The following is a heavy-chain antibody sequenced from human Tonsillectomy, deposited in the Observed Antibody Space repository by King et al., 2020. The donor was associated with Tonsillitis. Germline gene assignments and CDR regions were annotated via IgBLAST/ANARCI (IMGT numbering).Heavy chain of an antibody. V-gene: IGHV3-74*01. Sequence: VQLVESGGGLVQPGGSLRLSCTASGFTFSNYWMHWVRQVPGQGLVWVSHINVDGSTRIYADSVKGRFTISRDNAKNTMYLQMNSLRAEDTAVFYCVRDIGGSGDYWGQGTLVTVSS. D-gene: IGHD1-26*01. J-gene: IGHJ4*02. CDR2: INVDGSTR. CDR3: VRDIGGSGDY. CDR1: GFTFSNYW.